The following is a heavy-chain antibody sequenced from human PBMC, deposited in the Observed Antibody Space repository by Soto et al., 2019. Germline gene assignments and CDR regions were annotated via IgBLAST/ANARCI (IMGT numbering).Heavy chain of an antibody. CDR1: AFTFSDYY. Sequence: GGSLRLSCAASAFTFSDYYMSWIRQAPGQGLEWVSYISSGSRYTKYADSVKGRFTISRDNAKNSLYLQMNSLRAEDSAVYYCAKILGYCSGGSCPEAFDIWGQGTMVTVSS. CDR2: ISSGSRYT. J-gene: IGHJ3*02. CDR3: AKILGYCSGGSCPEAFDI. V-gene: IGHV3-11*06. D-gene: IGHD2-15*01.